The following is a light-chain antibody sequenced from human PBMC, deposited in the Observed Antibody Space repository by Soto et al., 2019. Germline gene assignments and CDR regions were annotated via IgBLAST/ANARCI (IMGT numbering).Light chain of an antibody. Sequence: DIQMTQSPSSLSASVGDRVTITCRASQTIYNYLNWYQQKVGKAPKVLIYAASSLQGGVPSRFSGRKSGADFTRTISSLQPEDFATYDCQQSFTTPYTFGQGTRLDIK. CDR3: QQSFTTPYT. CDR2: AAS. CDR1: QTIYNY. J-gene: IGKJ2*01. V-gene: IGKV1-39*01.